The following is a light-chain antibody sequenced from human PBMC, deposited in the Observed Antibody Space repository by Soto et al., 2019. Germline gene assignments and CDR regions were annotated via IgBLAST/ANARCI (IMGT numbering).Light chain of an antibody. CDR1: QSVSSN. Sequence: EIVMTQSPATLSVSPGERATLSCRASQSVSSNLAWYQQKPGQAPRLLIYGASNRATGIPARFSGSGSGTDFTLTISSLEPEDSAVDYCQQRSDSWTFGQGTKVDIK. CDR2: GAS. V-gene: IGKV3-11*01. CDR3: QQRSDSWT. J-gene: IGKJ1*01.